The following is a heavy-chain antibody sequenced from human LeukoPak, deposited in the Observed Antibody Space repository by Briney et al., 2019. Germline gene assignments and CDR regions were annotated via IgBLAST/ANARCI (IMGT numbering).Heavy chain of an antibody. Sequence: GGSLRLSCAASGFTFSSYAMSWVRQAPGKGLEWVSVIYRGTSTYYADSVKGRFTISRDNSKNTLYLQMNSLRAEDTAVYYCARLDYGDDGSDAFDIWGQGTMVTVSS. V-gene: IGHV3-53*01. CDR3: ARLDYGDDGSDAFDI. J-gene: IGHJ3*02. CDR1: GFTFSSYA. D-gene: IGHD4-17*01. CDR2: IYRGTST.